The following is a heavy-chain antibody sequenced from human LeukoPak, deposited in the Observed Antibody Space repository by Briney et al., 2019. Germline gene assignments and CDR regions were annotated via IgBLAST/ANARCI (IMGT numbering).Heavy chain of an antibody. D-gene: IGHD6-19*01. CDR2: ISGSGGST. Sequence: GGSLRPSCAASGFTFSSYAMSWVRQAPGKGLEWVSAISGSGGSTYYADSVKGRFTISRDNSKNTLYLQMTSLRAEDTAVYYCAKVRTLYSSGPDYWGQGTLVTVSS. CDR3: AKVRTLYSSGPDY. V-gene: IGHV3-23*01. CDR1: GFTFSSYA. J-gene: IGHJ4*02.